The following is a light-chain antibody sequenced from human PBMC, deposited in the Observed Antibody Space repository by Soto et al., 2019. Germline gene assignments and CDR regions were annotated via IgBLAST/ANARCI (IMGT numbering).Light chain of an antibody. CDR1: NSGSKS. Sequence: SYELTQAPSVSVAPRMTARITCGGDNSGSKSVHWYQQKPGQAPVLVIYYDTDRPSGIPERFSGSNTRNTATLIISRVEAGDEADYYCQVWDSRIDHVVLGKGTQ. CDR2: YDT. J-gene: IGLJ2*01. V-gene: IGLV3-21*04. CDR3: QVWDSRIDHVV.